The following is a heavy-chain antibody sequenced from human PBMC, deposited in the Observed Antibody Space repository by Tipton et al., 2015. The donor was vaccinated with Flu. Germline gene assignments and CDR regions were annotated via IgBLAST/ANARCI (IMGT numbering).Heavy chain of an antibody. J-gene: IGHJ4*02. Sequence: GSLRLSCAASGFTFSDYYMSWIRQAPGKGLEWVSYISSSSSYTNYADSVKGRFTISRDNAKNSLYLQMNSLRAEDTAVYYCARVQGEPAAIWLGEGDYWGQGTLVTVSS. D-gene: IGHD2-2*02. V-gene: IGHV3-11*06. CDR2: ISSSSSYT. CDR3: ARVQGEPAAIWLGEGDY. CDR1: GFTFSDYY.